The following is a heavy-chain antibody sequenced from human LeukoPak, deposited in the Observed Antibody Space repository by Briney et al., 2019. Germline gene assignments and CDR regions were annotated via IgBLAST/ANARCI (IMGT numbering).Heavy chain of an antibody. Sequence: ASVKVSCKASGYTFTSYAMNWVRQAPGQGLEWMGWINTNTGNPTYAQGFTGRFVFSLGTSVSTAYLQISSLKAEDTAVYYRAREGSKWAYYYYGMDVWGQGTTVTVSS. CDR3: AREGSKWAYYYYGMDV. V-gene: IGHV7-4-1*02. CDR2: INTNTGNP. D-gene: IGHD1-26*01. CDR1: GYTFTSYA. J-gene: IGHJ6*02.